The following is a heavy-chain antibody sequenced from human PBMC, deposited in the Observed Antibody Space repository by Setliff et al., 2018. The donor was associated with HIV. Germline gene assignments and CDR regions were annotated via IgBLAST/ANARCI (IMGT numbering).Heavy chain of an antibody. CDR1: GDSINSGTYY. CDR3: ARDNSYYYGSGSHYWYGMDV. J-gene: IGHJ6*01. Sequence: PSETLSLTCTVSGDSINSGTYYWSWIRQPAGKGLEWIGRLHLSGDTNYNPSLKSRVTMSIDTAKNQFSMKLSSVTAADTAVYYCARDNSYYYGSGSHYWYGMDVWGQGTTVTVSS. V-gene: IGHV4-61*02. D-gene: IGHD3-10*01. CDR2: LHLSGDT.